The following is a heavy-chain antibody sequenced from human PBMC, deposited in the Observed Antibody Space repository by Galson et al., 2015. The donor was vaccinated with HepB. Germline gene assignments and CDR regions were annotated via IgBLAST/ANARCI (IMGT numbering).Heavy chain of an antibody. V-gene: IGHV4-59*13. CDR1: GGSISAYY. CDR3: ARIYDILTAYYPFDY. CDR2: IHYSGSI. J-gene: IGHJ4*02. Sequence: SETLSLTCAVSGGSISAYYWSWIRQPPGKGLEWIGYIHYSGSINYNPSLTSRVTMSLDTSENQISLKLTSVTAADTAVYYCARIYDILTAYYPFDYWGRGTQVTVSS. D-gene: IGHD3-9*01.